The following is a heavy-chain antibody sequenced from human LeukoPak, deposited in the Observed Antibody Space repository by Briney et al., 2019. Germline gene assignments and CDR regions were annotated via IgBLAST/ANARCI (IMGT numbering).Heavy chain of an antibody. V-gene: IGHV4-34*01. J-gene: IGHJ4*02. CDR1: GGSFSGYY. D-gene: IGHD6-13*01. CDR3: ARARRYSSSWYPVSEPWRFDY. Sequence: SETLSLTCAVYGGSFSGYYWSWIHQPPGKGLEWIGEINHSGSTNYNPSLKSRVTISVDTSKNQFSLKLSSVTAADTAVYYCARARRYSSSWYPVSEPWRFDYWGQGTLVTASS. CDR2: INHSGST.